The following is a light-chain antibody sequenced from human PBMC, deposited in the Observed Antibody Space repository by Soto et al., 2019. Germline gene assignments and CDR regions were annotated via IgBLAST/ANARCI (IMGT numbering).Light chain of an antibody. V-gene: IGLV2-14*01. Sequence: QSVLTQPASVSGSPGQSITISCTGTSSDIGGYNYVSWYQQYPGKAPKLMIFGVSDRPSGVSNRFSGSKSGTMASLTISGLQAEDEADYYCSSYKTSSTVVVFGGGTKVTVL. CDR1: SSDIGGYNY. CDR3: SSYKTSSTVVV. J-gene: IGLJ2*01. CDR2: GVS.